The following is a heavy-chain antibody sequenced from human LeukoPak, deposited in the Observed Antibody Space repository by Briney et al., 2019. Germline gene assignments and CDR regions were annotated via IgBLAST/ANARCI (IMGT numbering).Heavy chain of an antibody. CDR2: INHSGST. Sequence: SETLSLTCAVYGGSFSGYYWSWIRQPPGKGLEWIGEINHSGSTNYNPSLKSRVTISVDMSKNQFSLKLSSVTAADTAVYYCARGPHRRGPLDYWGQGTLVTVSS. CDR1: GGSFSGYY. V-gene: IGHV4-34*01. D-gene: IGHD2-15*01. CDR3: ARGPHRRGPLDY. J-gene: IGHJ4*02.